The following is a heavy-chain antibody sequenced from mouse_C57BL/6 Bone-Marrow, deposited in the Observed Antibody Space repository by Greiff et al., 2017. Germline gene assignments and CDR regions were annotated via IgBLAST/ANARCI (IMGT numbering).Heavy chain of an antibody. CDR2: INPYNGGT. Sequence: EVKLMESGPVLVKPGASVKMSCKASGYTFTDYYMNWVKQSHGKSLEWIGVINPYNGGTSYNQKFKGKATLTVDKSSSTAYMELNSLTSEDSAVYYCARSGIYYYGSSHYYAMDYWGQGTSVAVSS. D-gene: IGHD1-1*01. J-gene: IGHJ4*01. CDR1: GYTFTDYY. CDR3: ARSGIYYYGSSHYYAMDY. V-gene: IGHV1-19*01.